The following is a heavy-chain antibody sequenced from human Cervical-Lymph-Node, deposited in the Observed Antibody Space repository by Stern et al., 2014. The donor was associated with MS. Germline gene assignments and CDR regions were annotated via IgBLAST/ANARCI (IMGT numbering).Heavy chain of an antibody. CDR3: ARETKGGSRWRADRGYYYYYYGMDV. Sequence: QVQLVESGGAVVQPGRSLRLSCAASGFTFSDYAMHWVRQAPGKGPEWVAVIWYDGTNEYYRDSVKGRFTISRDNSKNTLYLQMNSLSTEDTAVYYCARETKGGSRWRADRGYYYYYYGMDVWGRGTTVAVS. CDR1: GFTFSDYA. V-gene: IGHV3-33*01. CDR2: IWYDGTNE. J-gene: IGHJ6*02. D-gene: IGHD6-13*01.